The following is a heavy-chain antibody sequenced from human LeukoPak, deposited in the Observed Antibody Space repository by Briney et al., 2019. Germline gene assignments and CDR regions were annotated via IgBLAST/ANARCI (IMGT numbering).Heavy chain of an antibody. D-gene: IGHD6-13*01. CDR1: GGSISSYY. Sequence: SETLSLTCTVSGGSISSYYWSWIRQPPGKGLEWIGYIYYSGSTNYNPSLKSRVTISVDTSKNQFSLKLSSVTAADTAVYYCASVHIAEYRFDIWGQGTMVTVSS. J-gene: IGHJ3*02. CDR3: ASVHIAEYRFDI. CDR2: IYYSGST. V-gene: IGHV4-59*01.